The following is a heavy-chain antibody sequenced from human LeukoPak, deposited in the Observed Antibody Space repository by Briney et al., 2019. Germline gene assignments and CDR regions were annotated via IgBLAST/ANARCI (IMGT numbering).Heavy chain of an antibody. CDR1: GFTFSSYA. V-gene: IGHV3-23*01. CDR2: ISGSGGST. CDR3: ASCHSGYDLAWRFDY. Sequence: GGSLRLSCAASGFTFSSYAMSWVRQAPGKGLEWVSAISGSGGSTYYADSVKGRFTISRDNSKNTLYLQMNSLRAEDTAVYYCASCHSGYDLAWRFDYWGQGTLVTVSS. J-gene: IGHJ4*02. D-gene: IGHD5-12*01.